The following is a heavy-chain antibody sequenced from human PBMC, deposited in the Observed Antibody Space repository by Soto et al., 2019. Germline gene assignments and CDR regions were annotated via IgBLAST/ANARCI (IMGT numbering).Heavy chain of an antibody. CDR3: ARGRYDILTGYYKDFDY. Sequence: PSETLSLTCAVYGGSFSGYYWSWIRQPPGKGLEWIGEINHSGSTNYNPSLKSRVTISVETSKNQFSLKMRSVTAADTAVYYCARGRYDILTGYYKDFDYWGQGTLVTVSS. CDR2: INHSGST. CDR1: GGSFSGYY. D-gene: IGHD3-9*01. J-gene: IGHJ4*02. V-gene: IGHV4-34*01.